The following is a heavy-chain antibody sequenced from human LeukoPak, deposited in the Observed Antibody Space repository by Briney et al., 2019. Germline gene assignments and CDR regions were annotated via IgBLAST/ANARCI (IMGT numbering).Heavy chain of an antibody. CDR2: IYTSGST. J-gene: IGHJ4*02. Sequence: SETLSLTCTVSGGSFSIYYWTWIRQPAGKGLEWIGRIYTSGSTNYNPSLKSRVTMSADTSKNQFSLKLSSVTAADTAVYYCARFSSIAAAFDYWGQGTLVTVSS. D-gene: IGHD6-13*01. CDR3: ARFSSIAAAFDY. V-gene: IGHV4-4*07. CDR1: GGSFSIYY.